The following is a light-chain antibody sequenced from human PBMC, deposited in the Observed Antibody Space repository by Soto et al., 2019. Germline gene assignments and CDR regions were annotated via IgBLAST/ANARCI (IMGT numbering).Light chain of an antibody. V-gene: IGLV2-14*01. CDR1: SSDVGGYNY. Sequence: QSALTQPASVSGSPGQSITISCTGTSSDVGGYNYVSWYQQHPGKAPKLMIYEVSNRPSGVSNRFSGSKSGNTASLTISGLQAEDEADYDCRSYTSSSTYVFGTGTKLTVL. J-gene: IGLJ1*01. CDR2: EVS. CDR3: RSYTSSSTYV.